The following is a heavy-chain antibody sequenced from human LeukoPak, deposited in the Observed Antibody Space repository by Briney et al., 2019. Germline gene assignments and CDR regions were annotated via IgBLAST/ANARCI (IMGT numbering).Heavy chain of an antibody. Sequence: SETLSLTCAVYGGSFSGYYWSWIRQPPGKGLEWIGEINHSGSTNYNPSLKSRVTISVDTSKNQFSLKLSSVTAADTAAYYCARGKKHYYYYMDVWGKGTTVTVSS. CDR3: ARGKKHYYYYMDV. CDR2: INHSGST. V-gene: IGHV4-34*01. J-gene: IGHJ6*03. CDR1: GGSFSGYY.